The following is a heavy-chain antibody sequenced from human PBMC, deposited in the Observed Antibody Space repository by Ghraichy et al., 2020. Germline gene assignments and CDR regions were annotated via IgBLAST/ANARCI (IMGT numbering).Heavy chain of an antibody. CDR1: GFTFSDYY. V-gene: IGHV3-11*04. CDR2: ISSSGSTI. J-gene: IGHJ6*02. Sequence: GGSLRLSCAASGFTFSDYYMSWIRQAPGKGLEWVSYISSSGSTIYYADSVKGRFTISRDNAKNSLYLQMNSLRAEDTAVYYCARFGGYCTNGVCYTDYYYGMDVWGQGTTVTVSS. D-gene: IGHD2-8*01. CDR3: ARFGGYCTNGVCYTDYYYGMDV.